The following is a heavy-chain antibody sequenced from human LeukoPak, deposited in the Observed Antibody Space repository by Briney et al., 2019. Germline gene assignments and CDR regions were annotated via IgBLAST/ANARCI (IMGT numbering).Heavy chain of an antibody. V-gene: IGHV4-34*01. CDR2: INHSGST. Sequence: SETLSLTCAVYRRSFSGYYWRWIRQPPGKGLEWIGEINHSGSTNYNPSLKSRVTISGDTSKNQFSLKLSSVTAADTAVYYCARGPQYCSSTSCYRGNYYYMDVWGKGTTVTVSS. CDR1: RRSFSGYY. J-gene: IGHJ6*03. D-gene: IGHD2-2*01. CDR3: ARGPQYCSSTSCYRGNYYYMDV.